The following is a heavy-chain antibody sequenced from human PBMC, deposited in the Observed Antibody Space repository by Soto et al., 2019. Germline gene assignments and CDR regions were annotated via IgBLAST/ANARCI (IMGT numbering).Heavy chain of an antibody. CDR2: IIPILGIA. CDR3: ARRSYYYGSGSYSDAFDI. Sequence: QVQLVQSGAEVKKPGSSVKVSCKASGGTFSSYTISWVRQAPGQGLEWMGRIIPILGIANYAQKFQGRVTITADKSTRTAYMELSSLRSEDTAVYYCARRSYYYGSGSYSDAFDIWGQGTMVTVSS. D-gene: IGHD3-10*01. V-gene: IGHV1-69*02. CDR1: GGTFSSYT. J-gene: IGHJ3*02.